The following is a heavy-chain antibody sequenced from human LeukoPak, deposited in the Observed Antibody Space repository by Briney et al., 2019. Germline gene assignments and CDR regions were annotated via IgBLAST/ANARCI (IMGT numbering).Heavy chain of an antibody. CDR3: ARDRRRELLHAFDI. V-gene: IGHV4-59*13. Sequence: SETLSLTCTVSGGTISRNYWSWIRQPPGKGLEWIACTHYSDSTNYNPSLKSRLTISLDASKNQFSLKLGSVTAADTALYYCARDRRRELLHAFDIWGQGTMVTVSS. CDR2: THYSDST. D-gene: IGHD1-7*01. J-gene: IGHJ3*02. CDR1: GGTISRNY.